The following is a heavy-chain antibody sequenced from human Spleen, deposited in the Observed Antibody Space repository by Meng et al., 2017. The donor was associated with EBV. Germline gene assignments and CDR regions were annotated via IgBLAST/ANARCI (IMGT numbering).Heavy chain of an antibody. V-gene: IGHV4-39*01. J-gene: IGHJ4*02. D-gene: IGHD5-12*01. CDR2: IYYSGST. CDR3: ARLLYSGYGYPDY. CDR1: GGSTSSSSDF. Sequence: QLTASGQGLVKPSGTLSLAFAVSGGSTSSSSDFWGWSRQPPGKGLEWIGTIYYSGSTYYNPSLESRVTISVDTSKTQFSLKLSSVTAADTAVYYCARLLYSGYGYPDYWGQGTLVTVSS.